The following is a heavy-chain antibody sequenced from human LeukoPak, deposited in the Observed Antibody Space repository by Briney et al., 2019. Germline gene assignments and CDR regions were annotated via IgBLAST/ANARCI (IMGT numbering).Heavy chain of an antibody. D-gene: IGHD1-20*01. Sequence: ASVKVSCKASGGTFSSYSMNWVRQAPGKGLEWVSSISSSSSYIYYADSVKGRFTISRDNAKNLLYLQMNSLRAEDTAVYYCAVLWGSLYSFLNWSGVDYWGQGTLVTVSS. CDR1: GGTFSSYS. CDR2: ISSSSSYI. V-gene: IGHV3-21*01. CDR3: AVLWGSLYSFLNWSGVDY. J-gene: IGHJ4*02.